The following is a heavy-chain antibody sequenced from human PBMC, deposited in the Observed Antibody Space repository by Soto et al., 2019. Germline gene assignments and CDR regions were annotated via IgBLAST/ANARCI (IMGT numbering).Heavy chain of an antibody. CDR2: IIPIFGKV. CDR3: AKMDPSFEGGEGFDP. CDR1: GDTFSNFA. Sequence: QVQLVQSGAEVRKPGSSVKVSCQASGDTFSNFAITWVRQAPGQGLDWMGGIIPIFGKVYYAHKFQGRVTLTADEATSTAYMELVSLRSDDTATYYWAKMDPSFEGGEGFDPWGQGTLVTVSS. V-gene: IGHV1-69*01. D-gene: IGHD3-16*01. J-gene: IGHJ5*02.